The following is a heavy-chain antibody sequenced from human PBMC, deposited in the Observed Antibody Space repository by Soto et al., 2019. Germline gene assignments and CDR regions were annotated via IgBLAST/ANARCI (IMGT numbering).Heavy chain of an antibody. CDR3: ASSIGRGSSSWPDY. CDR1: GGTFSSYT. J-gene: IGHJ4*02. D-gene: IGHD6-13*01. V-gene: IGHV1-69*02. Sequence: SVKVSCKASGGTFSSYTISWVRQAPGQGLEWMGRIIPILGIANYAQKFQGRVTITADKSTSTAYMELSSLRSEDTAVYYCASSIGRGSSSWPDYWGQGTLVTVSS. CDR2: IIPILGIA.